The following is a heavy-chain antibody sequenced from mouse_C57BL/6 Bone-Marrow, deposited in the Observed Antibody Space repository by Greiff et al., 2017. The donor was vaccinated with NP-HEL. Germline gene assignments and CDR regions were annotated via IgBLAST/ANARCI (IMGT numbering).Heavy chain of an antibody. Sequence: EVKVVESGGGLVKPGGSLKLSCAASGFTFSDYGMHWVRQAPEKGLEWVAYISSGSSTIYYADTVKGRFTISRDNAKNTLFLQMTSLRSEDTAMYYCARDVCYAMDYWGQGTSVTVSS. CDR3: ARDVCYAMDY. CDR1: GFTFSDYG. J-gene: IGHJ4*01. CDR2: ISSGSSTI. V-gene: IGHV5-17*01.